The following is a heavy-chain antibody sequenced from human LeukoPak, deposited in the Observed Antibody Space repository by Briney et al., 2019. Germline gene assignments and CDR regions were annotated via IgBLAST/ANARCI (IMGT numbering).Heavy chain of an antibody. D-gene: IGHD3-22*01. Sequence: ASVKVSCKAPGYTFTGYYMHWVRQAPGQGLEWMGRINPNSGGTNYAQKFQGRVTMTRDTSISTAYMELSRLRSDDTAVYYCAREESRYYDSSGYYNGDYWGQGTLVTVSS. CDR1: GYTFTGYY. CDR2: INPNSGGT. J-gene: IGHJ4*02. CDR3: AREESRYYDSSGYYNGDY. V-gene: IGHV1-2*06.